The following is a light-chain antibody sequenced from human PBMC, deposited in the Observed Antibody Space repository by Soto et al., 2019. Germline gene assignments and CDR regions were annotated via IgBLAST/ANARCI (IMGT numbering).Light chain of an antibody. V-gene: IGKV3D-20*01. CDR2: DAS. CDR3: QQYGSSPNT. CDR1: QSVSNNY. Sequence: EIVLTQSPATLSLSPGERATLSCGASQSVSNNYLAWYLQKPGLAPRLLIYDASSRATGIPDRFSGSGSGTGFTLTISRLEPEDFAVYYCQQYGSSPNTFGQGTKLEIK. J-gene: IGKJ2*01.